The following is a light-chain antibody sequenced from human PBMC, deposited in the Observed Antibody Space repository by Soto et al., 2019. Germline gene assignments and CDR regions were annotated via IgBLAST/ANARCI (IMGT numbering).Light chain of an antibody. CDR3: AAWDDILNGYV. CDR1: SSNIESNT. Sequence: QSVLTQPPSASGTPGQRVTISCSGSSSNIESNTVTWYQQLPGTAPKLVIYSNYDRPSGVPARFSGSTSGTSASLVIRGLQSEDEADYYCAAWDDILNGYVFGGGTKLTVL. CDR2: SNY. V-gene: IGLV1-44*01. J-gene: IGLJ1*01.